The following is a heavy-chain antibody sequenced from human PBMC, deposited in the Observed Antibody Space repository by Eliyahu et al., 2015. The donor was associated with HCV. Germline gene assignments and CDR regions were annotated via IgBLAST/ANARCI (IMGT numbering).Heavy chain of an antibody. J-gene: IGHJ4*02. D-gene: IGHD5/OR15-5a*01. V-gene: IGHV3-74*03. CDR1: GLLFSTYR. Sequence: EVQLVESGGGLVQPGGSLRLSCAASGLLFSTYRMHWVRQAPGKGLQWVACIQTDGSDTKYADSVKGRFTISRDNAKNTLYLQMNSLRAEDTAVYYCARGGLSVGDYWGQGTLVTVSS. CDR3: ARGGLSVGDY. CDR2: IQTDGSDT.